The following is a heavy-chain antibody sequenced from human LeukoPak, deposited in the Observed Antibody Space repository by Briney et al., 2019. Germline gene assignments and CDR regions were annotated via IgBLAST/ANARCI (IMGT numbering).Heavy chain of an antibody. J-gene: IGHJ4*02. D-gene: IGHD6-13*01. V-gene: IGHV4-4*07. CDR1: GGSMSSYY. Sequence: KTSETLSLTCTVSGGSMSSYYWSWIRQPAGKGLEWIGRIYTSGSTNYNPSLKSRVTMSVDTSKNQFSLKLSSVTAADTAVYYCATTSSSWVDYWCRGTLVTVSS. CDR2: IYTSGST. CDR3: ATTSSSWVDY.